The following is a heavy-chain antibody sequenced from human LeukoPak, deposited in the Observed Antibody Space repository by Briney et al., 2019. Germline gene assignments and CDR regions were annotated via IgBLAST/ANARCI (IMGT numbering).Heavy chain of an antibody. J-gene: IGHJ4*02. CDR1: GFTFSTNW. V-gene: IGHV3-74*01. D-gene: IGHD2-15*01. Sequence: GGSLRLSCAASGFTFSTNWVHWVSQAPGKGPVWVSRINGDGSTTTYADSVKGRFTISRDNAKNALYLQMNSLRAEDTAVYYCCAVVAALPRWGQGALVTVSS. CDR3: CAVVAALPR. CDR2: INGDGSTT.